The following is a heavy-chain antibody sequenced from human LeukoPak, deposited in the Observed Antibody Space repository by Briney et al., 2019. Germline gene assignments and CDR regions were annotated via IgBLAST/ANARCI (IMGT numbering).Heavy chain of an antibody. CDR2: IYYSGST. D-gene: IGHD3-22*01. V-gene: IGHV4-39*01. Sequence: PSETLSLTCTVSSGSISSSSYYWGWIRQPPGKGLEWIGSIYYSGSTYYNPSLKSRVTISVDTSKNQFSLKLSSVTAADTAVYYCARHSSPRITMIVVVRDAFDIWGQGTMVTVSS. CDR3: ARHSSPRITMIVVVRDAFDI. J-gene: IGHJ3*02. CDR1: SGSISSSSYY.